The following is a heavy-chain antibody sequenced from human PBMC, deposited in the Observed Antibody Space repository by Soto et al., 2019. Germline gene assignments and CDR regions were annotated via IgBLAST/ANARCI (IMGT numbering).Heavy chain of an antibody. Sequence: VQLVESGGGLVQPGGSLRLSCAASGFTFSSYALHWVRQAPGKGLEWVTIISYDGSNKYYADSVKGRFTISRDNSKNTLYLQMNSLRAEDTAVYYCARVWRRGYCSGGSCYGMDVWGQVTTVTVSS. CDR1: GFTFSSYA. CDR2: ISYDGSNK. V-gene: IGHV3-30-3*01. D-gene: IGHD2-15*01. CDR3: ARVWRRGYCSGGSCYGMDV. J-gene: IGHJ6*02.